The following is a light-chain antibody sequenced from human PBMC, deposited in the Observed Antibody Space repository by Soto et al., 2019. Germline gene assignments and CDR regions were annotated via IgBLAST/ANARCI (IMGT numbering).Light chain of an antibody. Sequence: QSVLTQPRSVSGSPGQSVTISCTGTSSDVGGYNYVSWYQQHPGKAPKLMIYDVSKRPSGVPDRFSGSKSGNTASLTISGLQAEDEADHYCSSYTSSSTPYVFGTGTKVTVL. CDR2: DVS. J-gene: IGLJ1*01. CDR1: SSDVGGYNY. CDR3: SSYTSSSTPYV. V-gene: IGLV2-11*01.